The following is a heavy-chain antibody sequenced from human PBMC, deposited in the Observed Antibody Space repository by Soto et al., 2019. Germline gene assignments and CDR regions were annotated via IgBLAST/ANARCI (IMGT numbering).Heavy chain of an antibody. Sequence: SETLSLTSTVSGGSISSSSYYWGCIRQPPGKGLEWIGSIYYSGSTYYNPSLKSRVTISVDTSKNQFSLKLSSVTAADTALYYCARPSTFGGVIANDYWGQGTLVTVSS. CDR1: GGSISSSSYY. D-gene: IGHD3-16*02. CDR2: IYYSGST. CDR3: ARPSTFGGVIANDY. J-gene: IGHJ4*02. V-gene: IGHV4-39*01.